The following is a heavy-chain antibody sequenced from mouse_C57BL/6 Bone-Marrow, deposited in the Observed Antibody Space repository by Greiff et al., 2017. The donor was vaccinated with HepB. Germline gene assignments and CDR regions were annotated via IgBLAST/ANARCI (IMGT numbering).Heavy chain of an antibody. Sequence: EVQVVESGPELVKPGASVKISCKASGYTFTDYYMNWVKQSHGKSLEWIGDINPNNGGTSYNQKFKGKATLTVDKSSSTAYMELRSLTSEDSAVYYCARRHFHYYGSSYWNYWGQGTTLTVSS. J-gene: IGHJ2*01. CDR1: GYTFTDYY. V-gene: IGHV1-26*01. D-gene: IGHD1-1*01. CDR2: INPNNGGT. CDR3: ARRHFHYYGSSYWNY.